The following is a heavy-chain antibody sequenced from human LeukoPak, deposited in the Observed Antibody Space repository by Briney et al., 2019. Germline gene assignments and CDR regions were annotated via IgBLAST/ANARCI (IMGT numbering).Heavy chain of an antibody. CDR2: IWYDGSNK. CDR1: GFTFSSYW. J-gene: IGHJ4*02. D-gene: IGHD4-17*01. CDR3: ARGYDYGDYGVVE. Sequence: GGSLRLSCAASGFTFSSYWMSWVRQAPGKGLEWVAVIWYDGSNKYYSDSVRGRFTISRDNSKNTLYLQMNSPRAEDTAVYYCARGYDYGDYGVVEWGQGTLVTVSS. V-gene: IGHV3-33*08.